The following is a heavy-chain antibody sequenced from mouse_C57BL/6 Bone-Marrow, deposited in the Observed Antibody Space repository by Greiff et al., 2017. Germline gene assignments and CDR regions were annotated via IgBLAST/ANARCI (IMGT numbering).Heavy chain of an antibody. CDR1: GFSLSTSGMG. D-gene: IGHD1-1*01. Sequence: QVTLKVSGPGILQSSQTLSLTCSFSGFSLSTSGMGVSWIRQPSGKGLEWLAHIYWDDDKRYHPSLEHRLTISKDTSRNQLFLKITREDTADTATYNCTRGGGVVARGYAMDYWGQGTSVTVSS. J-gene: IGHJ4*01. V-gene: IGHV8-12*01. CDR3: TRGGGVVARGYAMDY. CDR2: IYWDDDK.